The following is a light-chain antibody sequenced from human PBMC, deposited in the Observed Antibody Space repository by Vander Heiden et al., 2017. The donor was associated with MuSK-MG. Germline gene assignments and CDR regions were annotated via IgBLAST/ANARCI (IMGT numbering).Light chain of an antibody. J-gene: IGLJ2*01. V-gene: IGLV3-21*02. CDR1: NIGSRS. Sequence: SYVLTQPPSVSVAPGQPARISCGGNNIGSRSVHWYQRKPDQAPVLVVYDDSDRPSGIPERFSGSNSGNTATLTISRVEAGDEADYYCQVWDSSSDHVVVGGGTKLTVL. CDR3: QVWDSSSDHVV. CDR2: DDS.